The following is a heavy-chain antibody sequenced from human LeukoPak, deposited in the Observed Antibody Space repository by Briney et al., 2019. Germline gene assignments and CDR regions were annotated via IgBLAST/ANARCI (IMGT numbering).Heavy chain of an antibody. V-gene: IGHV3-48*04. CDR2: ISSSGSTI. Sequence: GRSLRLSCATSGLTFSSYGMNWVRQAPGKGLEWILYISSSGSTIYYADSVKGRFTISRDNAKNSLYLQMNSLRAEDTAVYYCARTRALDYWGQGTLVTVSS. CDR1: GLTFSSYG. J-gene: IGHJ4*02. D-gene: IGHD6-6*01. CDR3: ARTRALDY.